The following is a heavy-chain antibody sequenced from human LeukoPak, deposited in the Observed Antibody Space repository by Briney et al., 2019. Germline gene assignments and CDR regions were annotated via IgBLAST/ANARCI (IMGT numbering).Heavy chain of an antibody. V-gene: IGHV3-48*03. D-gene: IGHD4-17*01. CDR1: GFTFSSYE. Sequence: PGGSLRFSCAASGFTFSSYEMNWVRQAPGKGLEWVSYISSSGSTIYYADSVKGRFTISRDNAKNSLYLQMNSLRAEDTAVYYCVRFLATVTTPYFDYWGQGTLVTVSS. CDR2: ISSSGSTI. CDR3: VRFLATVTTPYFDY. J-gene: IGHJ4*02.